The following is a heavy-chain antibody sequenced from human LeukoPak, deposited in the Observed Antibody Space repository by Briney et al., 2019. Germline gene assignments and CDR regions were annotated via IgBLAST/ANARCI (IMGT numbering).Heavy chain of an antibody. CDR1: GGSFSGYY. CDR3: ARHKMVRGIGYYYYMDV. CDR2: INHSGST. V-gene: IGHV4-34*01. Sequence: SETLSLTCAVYGGSFSGYYWSWIRQPPGKGPEWIGEINHSGSTNYNPSLKSRVIISVDTSKNQFSLKLSSVTAADTAVYYCARHKMVRGIGYYYYMDVWGKGTTVTISS. J-gene: IGHJ6*03. D-gene: IGHD3-10*01.